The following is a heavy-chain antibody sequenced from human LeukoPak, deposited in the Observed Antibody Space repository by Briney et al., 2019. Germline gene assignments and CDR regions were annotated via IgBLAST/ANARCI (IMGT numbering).Heavy chain of an antibody. V-gene: IGHV3-7*01. J-gene: IGHJ4*02. CDR1: GFTFSNYW. Sequence: PGGSLRLSCAASGFTFSNYWMNWVRQAPGKELEWVANIKQDGSEKYYVDSVKGRFTISRDNAKNSLYLQMNSLRAEDTAVYYCAREYYDILTGYPNFDYWGQGTLVTVSS. CDR2: IKQDGSEK. CDR3: AREYYDILTGYPNFDY. D-gene: IGHD3-9*01.